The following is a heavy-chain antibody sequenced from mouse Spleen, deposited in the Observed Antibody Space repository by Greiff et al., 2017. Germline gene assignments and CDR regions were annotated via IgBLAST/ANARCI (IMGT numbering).Heavy chain of an antibody. CDR1: GFTFSSYY. D-gene: IGHD2-4*01. Sequence: EVQLVESGGGLVKLGGSLKLSCAASGFTFSSYYMSWVRQTPEKRLEWVATISSGGGSTYYPDSVKGRFTISRDNAKNTLYLQMSSLNSEDTAVYYCARDTMITFFDYWGQGTTLTVSS. J-gene: IGHJ2*01. V-gene: IGHV5-12-1*01. CDR3: ARDTMITFFDY. CDR2: ISSGGGST.